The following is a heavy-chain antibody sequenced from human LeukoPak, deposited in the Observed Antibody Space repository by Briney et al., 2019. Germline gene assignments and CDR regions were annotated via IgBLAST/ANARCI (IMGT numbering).Heavy chain of an antibody. CDR2: ISSSSYI. CDR1: GFTFSSYS. V-gene: IGHV3-21*01. Sequence: GGSLRLSCAASGFTFSSYSMNWVRQAPGKGLEWVSSISSSSYIYYADSVKGRFTISRDSAKNSLYLQMNSLRAEDTAVYYCARDYYDSSGYYRNDYWGQGTLVTVSS. J-gene: IGHJ4*02. CDR3: ARDYYDSSGYYRNDY. D-gene: IGHD3-22*01.